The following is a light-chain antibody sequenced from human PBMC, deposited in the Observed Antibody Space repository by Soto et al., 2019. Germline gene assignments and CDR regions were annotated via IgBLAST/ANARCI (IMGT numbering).Light chain of an antibody. Sequence: QSVLTQPPSVSGAPGQRVTLSCTGSISNIGAGYGVHWYQQLPGRAPKLLVYDNNKRHSGVPDRFSGSKSGTSASLAITGLQADDEADSYCQSYDSSLSGVVFGGGTKLTVL. J-gene: IGLJ2*01. CDR3: QSYDSSLSGVV. CDR2: DNN. CDR1: ISNIGAGYG. V-gene: IGLV1-40*01.